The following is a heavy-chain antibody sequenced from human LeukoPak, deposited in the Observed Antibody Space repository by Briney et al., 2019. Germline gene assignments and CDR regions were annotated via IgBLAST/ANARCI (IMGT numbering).Heavy chain of an antibody. D-gene: IGHD3-9*01. Sequence: PSETLSLTCTVSGGSISSYYWSWIRQPAGKGLEWIGRIYTSGSTNYNPSLKSRVTMSVDTSKNQFSLKLSSVTAADTAVYYCARDRGHDVRYFDWLFPNYWFDPWGQGTLVTVSS. V-gene: IGHV4-4*07. CDR2: IYTSGST. CDR1: GGSISSYY. CDR3: ARDRGHDVRYFDWLFPNYWFDP. J-gene: IGHJ5*02.